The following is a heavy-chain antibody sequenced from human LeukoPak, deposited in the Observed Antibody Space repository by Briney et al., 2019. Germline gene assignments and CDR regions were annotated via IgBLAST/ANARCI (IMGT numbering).Heavy chain of an antibody. CDR3: ARVPYYGSGSYTTGALFDY. CDR1: GYTFTGYY. D-gene: IGHD3-10*01. J-gene: IGHJ4*02. Sequence: ASVKVSCMASGYTFTGYYMHWVRQAPGQGLEWMGWINPNSGGTNYAQKFQGRVTMARDTSISTAYMELSRLRSDDTAVYSCARVPYYGSGSYTTGALFDYWGQGTLVPVSS. CDR2: INPNSGGT. V-gene: IGHV1-2*02.